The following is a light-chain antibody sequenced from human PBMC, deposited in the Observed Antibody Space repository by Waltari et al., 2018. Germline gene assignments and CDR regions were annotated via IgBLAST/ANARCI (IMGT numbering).Light chain of an antibody. CDR1: SSDVGGYNY. V-gene: IGLV2-14*03. Sequence: QSALTQPASVSGSPGQSITISCTGTSSDVGGYNYVSWYQQHPGKAPNLMIYDVSYRPSGVSKRFSGSKSANTAFLTISGLQAEDEGEYHCGSYSSSSPLVFGGGTKLTVL. CDR3: GSYSSSSPLV. CDR2: DVS. J-gene: IGLJ2*01.